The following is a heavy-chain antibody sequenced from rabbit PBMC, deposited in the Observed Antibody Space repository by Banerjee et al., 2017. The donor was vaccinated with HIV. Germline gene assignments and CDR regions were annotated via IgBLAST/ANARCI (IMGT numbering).Heavy chain of an antibody. J-gene: IGHJ6*01. CDR3: ARYNEGFRYYGMDL. CDR2: IYTGSNTST. D-gene: IGHD5-1*01. CDR1: GIDFSSYYR. Sequence: QQQLEESGGGLVKPGGTLTLTCKASGIDFSSYYRMCWVRQAPGRGLELIACIYTGSNTSTYYASWAKGRFTISKTSSTTVTLQMTSLTAADTATYFCARYNEGFRYYGMDLWGPGTLVTV. V-gene: IGHV1S45*01.